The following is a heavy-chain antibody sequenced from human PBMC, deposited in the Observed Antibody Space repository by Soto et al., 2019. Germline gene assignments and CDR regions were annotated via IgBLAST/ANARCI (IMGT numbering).Heavy chain of an antibody. V-gene: IGHV4-30-4*01. CDR1: GGSISSGDYY. Sequence: QVQLQESGPGLVKPSQTLSLTCTVSGGSISSGDYYWSWIRQPPGKGLEWIGYIYYSGSTYYNPSLKSRVTISVDTSKNQFSLKLSSVTAADTAVYYCARELVGVVATEGGDAFDIWGQGTMVTVSS. CDR3: ARELVGVVATEGGDAFDI. J-gene: IGHJ3*02. CDR2: IYYSGST. D-gene: IGHD2-21*01.